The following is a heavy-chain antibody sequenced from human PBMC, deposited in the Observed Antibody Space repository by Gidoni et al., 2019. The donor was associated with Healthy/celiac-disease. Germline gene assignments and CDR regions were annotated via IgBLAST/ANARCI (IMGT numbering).Heavy chain of an antibody. Sequence: QVQPVEPGGGVVQHGWSLRLSCSTSAFTFSSYGMHWVRQAPGKGLEWVAVISYDGRNKYYADSVKGRFTISRDNSKNTMYLQMNSLRAEDTAVYYCAKNLWGQIVGATRLAVLPDYWGQGTLVTVSS. D-gene: IGHD1-26*01. CDR3: AKNLWGQIVGATRLAVLPDY. V-gene: IGHV3-30*18. J-gene: IGHJ4*02. CDR1: AFTFSSYG. CDR2: ISYDGRNK.